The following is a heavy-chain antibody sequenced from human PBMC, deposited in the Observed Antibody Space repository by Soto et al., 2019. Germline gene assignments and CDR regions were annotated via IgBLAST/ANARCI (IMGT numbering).Heavy chain of an antibody. CDR3: ARDRDSSGWYPRHYYYYGMDV. V-gene: IGHV3-33*01. J-gene: IGHJ6*02. D-gene: IGHD6-19*01. Sequence: QVQLVESGGGVVQPGRSLRLSCAASGFTFSSYGMHWVRQAPGKGLEWVAVIWYDGSNKYYADSVKGRFTISRDNSKNTLYLQMNSLRAEDTAVYYCARDRDSSGWYPRHYYYYGMDVWGQGTTVTVSS. CDR2: IWYDGSNK. CDR1: GFTFSSYG.